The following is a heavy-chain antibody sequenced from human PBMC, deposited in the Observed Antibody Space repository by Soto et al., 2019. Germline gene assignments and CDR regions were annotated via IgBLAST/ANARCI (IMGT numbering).Heavy chain of an antibody. J-gene: IGHJ5*02. Sequence: QVQLVESGGGVVQPGRSLRLSCAASGFTFSSYAMHWVRQAPGKGLEWVAVISYDGSNKYYADSVKGRFTISRDNSKNTLYLQMNSLRAEDTAVYYCARDRYRGDYPRAWFDPWGQGTLVTVSS. CDR2: ISYDGSNK. CDR3: ARDRYRGDYPRAWFDP. CDR1: GFTFSSYA. V-gene: IGHV3-30-3*01. D-gene: IGHD3-10*01.